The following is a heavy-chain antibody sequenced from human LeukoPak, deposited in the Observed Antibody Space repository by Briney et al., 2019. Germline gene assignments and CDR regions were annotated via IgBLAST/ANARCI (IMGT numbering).Heavy chain of an antibody. V-gene: IGHV4-30-4*02. Sequence: SETLSLTCTVSGGSISSGDYYWSWIRQPPGKGLEWIGYIYYSGSTYYNPSLKSRVTISVDTSKNQFSLKLSSVTAADTAVYYCARDHYYGSGSYYNAHLDWYFDLWGRGTLVTVSS. D-gene: IGHD3-10*01. CDR1: GGSISSGDYY. J-gene: IGHJ2*01. CDR3: ARDHYYGSGSYYNAHLDWYFDL. CDR2: IYYSGST.